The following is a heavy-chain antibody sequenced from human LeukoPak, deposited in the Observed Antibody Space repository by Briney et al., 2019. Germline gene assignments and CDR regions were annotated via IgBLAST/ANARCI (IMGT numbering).Heavy chain of an antibody. CDR1: GFTFSSYS. Sequence: GGSLRLPCAASGFTFSSYSMNWVRQAPGKGVECVSSISSSSSYIYYADSVKGRFTISRDNAKNSLYLQMNSLRAEDTAVYYCASSSNYDIDYWAREPWSPSPQ. D-gene: IGHD4-11*01. CDR3: ASSSNYDIDY. CDR2: ISSSSSYI. V-gene: IGHV3-21*01. J-gene: IGHJ4*02.